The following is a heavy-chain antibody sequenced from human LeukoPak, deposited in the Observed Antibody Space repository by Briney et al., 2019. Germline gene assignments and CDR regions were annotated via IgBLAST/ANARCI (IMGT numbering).Heavy chain of an antibody. J-gene: IGHJ6*03. CDR1: GGSISSYY. CDR2: IYYSGST. Sequence: SETLSLTCTVSGGSISSYYWSWIRQPPGKGLEWIGYIYYSGSTNYNPSLKSRVTISVDTSKNQFSLKLSSVTAADTAVYYCARFNPGVVGATMNDYYMDVWGKGTTVTVSS. CDR3: ARFNPGVVGATMNDYYMDV. V-gene: IGHV4-59*01. D-gene: IGHD1-26*01.